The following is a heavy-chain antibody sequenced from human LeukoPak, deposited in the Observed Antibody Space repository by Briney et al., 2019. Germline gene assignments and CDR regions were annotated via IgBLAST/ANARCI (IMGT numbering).Heavy chain of an antibody. Sequence: PGGSLRLSCAASGFTFDDYAMHWVRQAPGKGLEWVSLISGDGGSTYYADSVKGRFTISRDNSKNSLYLQMNSLRTEDTALYYCAHKDGYIGDYWGQGTLVTVSS. V-gene: IGHV3-43*02. CDR2: ISGDGGST. J-gene: IGHJ4*02. CDR3: AHKDGYIGDY. D-gene: IGHD5-18*01. CDR1: GFTFDDYA.